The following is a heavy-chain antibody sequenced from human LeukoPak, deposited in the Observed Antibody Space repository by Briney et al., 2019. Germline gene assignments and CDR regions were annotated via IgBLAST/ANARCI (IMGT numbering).Heavy chain of an antibody. CDR1: GATLHRFA. D-gene: IGHD6-19*01. J-gene: IGHJ4*02. Sequence: GGSLRLSCAASGATLHRFAMSWVRQAPGKGLEWLAVTSGSEDSTHYADSVRGRFIISTDSSKKSLYLQMNSLRAEDTAVYYCTKDLMTGFSSGWYFGYWGLGTLVTVSS. V-gene: IGHV3-23*01. CDR3: TKDLMTGFSSGWYFGY. CDR2: TSGSEDST.